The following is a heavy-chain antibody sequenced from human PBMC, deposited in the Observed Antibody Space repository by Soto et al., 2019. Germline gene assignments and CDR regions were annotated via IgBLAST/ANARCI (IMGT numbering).Heavy chain of an antibody. D-gene: IGHD3-3*01. CDR3: AKDFWRGYVVDS. Sequence: GASVKVSCKASGYTFTDYTMHWVRQAPGQRLEWLGWINAGNGNTKYSQKFQGRVTITRDTSASTAYMELSSLTSEDTAVYYCAKDFWRGYVVDSWCQGLLVTVFS. CDR2: INAGNGNT. CDR1: GYTFTDYT. V-gene: IGHV1-3*01. J-gene: IGHJ4*02.